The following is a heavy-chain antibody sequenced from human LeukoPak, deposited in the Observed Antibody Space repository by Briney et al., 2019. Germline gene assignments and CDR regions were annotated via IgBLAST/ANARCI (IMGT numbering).Heavy chain of an antibody. V-gene: IGHV1-2*02. CDR2: TNPNSGDT. J-gene: IGHJ4*02. Sequence: GASVKVSCKASGYTXTGYYIHWVRQAPGQGLEWMGWTNPNSGDTNYAQKFQGRVTMTRDTSINTAFMELSRLRSDDTAVYYCARDRHWNQGNFDYWGQGTLVTVSS. CDR3: ARDRHWNQGNFDY. D-gene: IGHD1-1*01. CDR1: GYTXTGYY.